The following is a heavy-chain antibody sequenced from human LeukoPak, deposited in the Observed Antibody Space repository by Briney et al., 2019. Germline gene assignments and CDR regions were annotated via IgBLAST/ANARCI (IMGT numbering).Heavy chain of an antibody. Sequence: GGSLRLSCAASGFIVSSNYMSWVRQAPGKGLEWVSVIYSGGSTYYADSVKGRFTISRDNSKNTLYLQMNSLRAEDTAVYYCAKDTCSSTSCPIDYWGQGTLVTVSS. CDR3: AKDTCSSTSCPIDY. J-gene: IGHJ4*02. CDR2: IYSGGST. CDR1: GFIVSSNY. D-gene: IGHD2-2*01. V-gene: IGHV3-53*01.